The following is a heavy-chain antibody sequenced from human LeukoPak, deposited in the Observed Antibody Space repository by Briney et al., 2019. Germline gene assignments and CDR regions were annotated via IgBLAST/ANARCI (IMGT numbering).Heavy chain of an antibody. J-gene: IGHJ6*02. Sequence: GGSLRLSCAASGLTVSSNYMSWVRQAPGKGLECVSVIYSDADTYYADSVKGRFIISRDNSKNTLYLQMNSLRAEDTAVYYCARGRSGVVIFRVDHGMDVWGQGTTVTVSS. V-gene: IGHV3-53*01. CDR2: IYSDADT. D-gene: IGHD3-3*01. CDR3: ARGRSGVVIFRVDHGMDV. CDR1: GLTVSSNY.